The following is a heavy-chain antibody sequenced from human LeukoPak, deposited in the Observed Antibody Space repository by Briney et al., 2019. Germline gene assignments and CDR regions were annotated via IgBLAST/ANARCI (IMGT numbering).Heavy chain of an antibody. V-gene: IGHV3-30*04. D-gene: IGHD3-10*01. J-gene: IGHJ4*02. CDR2: ISYDGSNN. CDR1: GFNFSSYA. CDR3: AKALGPGMVRGVIDY. Sequence: GGPLRLSCAASGFNFSSYAMHWVRQAPAKELEWVAVISYDGSNNFYEDSVKGRFSLSREHPKNTLYVQMNSLRAEDPAVFYCAKALGPGMVRGVIDYGGQGTLVTVS.